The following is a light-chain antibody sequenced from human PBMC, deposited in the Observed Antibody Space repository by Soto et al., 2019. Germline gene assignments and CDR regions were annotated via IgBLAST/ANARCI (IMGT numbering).Light chain of an antibody. J-gene: IGLJ1*01. CDR1: SSDVGGYNY. V-gene: IGLV2-14*01. Sequence: QSVLTQPASVSGSPGQSITISCTGTSSDVGGYNYVSWLQQHPGKVPKLIIYDVSSRSSGVSNRFSGSKSGNTASLTISGLQAEDEADYYCTSYTGSNTQVFGGGTKVTVL. CDR3: TSYTGSNTQV. CDR2: DVS.